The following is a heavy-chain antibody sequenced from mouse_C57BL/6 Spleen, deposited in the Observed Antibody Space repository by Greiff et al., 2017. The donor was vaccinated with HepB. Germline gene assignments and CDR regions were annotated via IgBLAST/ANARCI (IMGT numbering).Heavy chain of an antibody. V-gene: IGHV1-22*01. CDR2: INPNNGGT. J-gene: IGHJ2*01. CDR3: ANGYYIGAFDY. CDR1: GYTFTDYN. Sequence: VQLQQSGPELVKPGASVKMSCKASGYTFTDYNMHWVKQSHGKSLEWIGYINPNNGGTSYNQKFKGKATLTVNKSSSTAYMELRSLTSEDSAVYYCANGYYIGAFDYWGQGTTLTVSS. D-gene: IGHD2-3*01.